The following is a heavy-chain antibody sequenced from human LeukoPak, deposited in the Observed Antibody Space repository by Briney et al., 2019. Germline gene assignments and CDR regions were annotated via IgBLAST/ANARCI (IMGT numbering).Heavy chain of an antibody. D-gene: IGHD6-13*01. Sequence: PSQTLSLTCAVSGGSISSGGYSWSWIRQPPGKGLEWIGYIYHSGSTYYNPSLKSRVTISVDRSKNQFSLKLSSVTAADTAVYYCAGRIAAAQRGWFDPWGQGTLVTVSS. CDR3: AGRIAAAQRGWFDP. CDR2: IYHSGST. V-gene: IGHV4-30-2*01. J-gene: IGHJ5*02. CDR1: GGSISSGGYS.